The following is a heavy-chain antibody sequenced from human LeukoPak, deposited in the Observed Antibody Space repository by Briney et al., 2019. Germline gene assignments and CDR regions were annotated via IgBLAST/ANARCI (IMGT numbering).Heavy chain of an antibody. CDR1: GFTFSAYG. Sequence: GGSLRLSCVGSGFTFSAYGMSWVREAPRKGLESVSAISGSDGATSYAGSVKGRFTISRDNSKNTLYLQMPSLRAEDTAVYYCAKDMRGVVLVPRAYYFDSWGQGTLVTVYS. CDR2: ISGSDGAT. CDR3: AKDMRGVVLVPRAYYFDS. D-gene: IGHD2-8*02. V-gene: IGHV3-23*01. J-gene: IGHJ4*02.